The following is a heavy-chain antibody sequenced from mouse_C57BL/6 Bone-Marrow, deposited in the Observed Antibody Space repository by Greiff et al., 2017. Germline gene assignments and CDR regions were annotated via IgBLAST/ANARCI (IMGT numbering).Heavy chain of an antibody. CDR1: GYTFTSYW. CDR3: ERRETAR. CDR2: IDPSDSYT. D-gene: IGHD3-3*01. J-gene: IGHJ2*01. V-gene: IGHV1-50*01. Sequence: VQLQQPGAELVKPGASVKLSCKASGYTFTSYWMQWVKQRPGQGLEWIGEIDPSDSYTNYNQKFKGKATLTVDTSSSTAYMQLSSLTADDSAVYYCERRETARWGQGTTVTVSS.